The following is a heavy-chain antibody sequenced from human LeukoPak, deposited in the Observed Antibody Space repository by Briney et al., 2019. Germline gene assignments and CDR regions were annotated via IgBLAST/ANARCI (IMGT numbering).Heavy chain of an antibody. CDR2: INPNSGGT. V-gene: IGHV1-2*06. D-gene: IGHD6-6*01. Sequence: ASVKVSCKASGYTFTGYYMHWVRQAPGQGLEWMGRINPNSGGTNYAQKFQGRVTMTRDTSISTAYMELSRLRSEDTAVYYCARLPQRYSSSSRYFDYWGQGTLVTVSS. J-gene: IGHJ4*02. CDR3: ARLPQRYSSSSRYFDY. CDR1: GYTFTGYY.